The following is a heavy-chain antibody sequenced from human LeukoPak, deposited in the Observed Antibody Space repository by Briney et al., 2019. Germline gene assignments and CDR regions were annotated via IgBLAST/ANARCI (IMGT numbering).Heavy chain of an antibody. CDR1: GFTFSSHW. CDR3: ARDHRLRYFDWSDFDY. J-gene: IGHJ4*02. Sequence: GGSLRLSCAASGFTFSSHWMHWVRQAPGKGLVWVSRINSDGSTTTYADSVKGRFTISRDNAKNSLYLQMNSLRAEDTAVYYCARDHRLRYFDWSDFDYWGQGTLVTVSS. D-gene: IGHD3-9*01. V-gene: IGHV3-74*01. CDR2: INSDGSTT.